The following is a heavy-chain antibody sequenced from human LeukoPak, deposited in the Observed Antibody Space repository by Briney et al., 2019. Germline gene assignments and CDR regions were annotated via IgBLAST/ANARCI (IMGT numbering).Heavy chain of an antibody. V-gene: IGHV3-30*18. Sequence: GGSLKLSCAASGFTFSSYGMHWVRQAPGKGLEWVAVISYDGSNKYYADSVKGRLTISRDNSKNTLYLQMNSLRAEDTAVYYCAKVEVMTTVVTPFDYWGQGTLVTVSS. CDR1: GFTFSSYG. CDR3: AKVEVMTTVVTPFDY. J-gene: IGHJ4*02. CDR2: ISYDGSNK. D-gene: IGHD4-23*01.